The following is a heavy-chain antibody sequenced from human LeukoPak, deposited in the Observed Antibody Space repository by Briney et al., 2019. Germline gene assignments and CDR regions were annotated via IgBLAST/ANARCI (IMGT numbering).Heavy chain of an antibody. CDR1: GGTFSSYA. Sequence: SVKVSCKASGGTFSSYAISWVRQAPGQGLEWMGGIIPIFGTANYAQKFQGRVTITTDESTSTAYMELSSLRSEDTAVYYCARDWIVVVPAATYGTFDPWGQGTLVTVSS. J-gene: IGHJ5*02. CDR2: IIPIFGTA. CDR3: ARDWIVVVPAATYGTFDP. V-gene: IGHV1-69*05. D-gene: IGHD2-2*01.